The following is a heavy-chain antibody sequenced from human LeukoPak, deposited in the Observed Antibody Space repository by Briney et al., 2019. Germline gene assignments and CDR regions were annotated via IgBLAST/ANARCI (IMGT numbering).Heavy chain of an antibody. CDR1: GFTLSTYW. CDR2: INPDGSGK. Sequence: GGSLRLSCEASGFTLSTYWMNWVHQVPGKGLDWVANINPDGSGKRYVDSVKGRFTIARDNADNSLSLQMNSLRAEDTAVYYCASWGAGGNSWGQGTLVTVSS. CDR3: ASWGAGGNS. D-gene: IGHD3-16*01. J-gene: IGHJ4*02. V-gene: IGHV3-7*01.